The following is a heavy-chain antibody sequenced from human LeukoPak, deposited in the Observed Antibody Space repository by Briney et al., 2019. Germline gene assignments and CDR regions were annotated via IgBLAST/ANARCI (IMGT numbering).Heavy chain of an antibody. CDR1: GFTFSIYW. CDR3: ARFRGSYFDY. J-gene: IGHJ4*02. Sequence: GGSLRLSCAASGFTFSIYWMTWVRQAPGKGLEWVANIKQDGSEKYYVDSVKGRFTISRDNAKNSLYLQMNSLRAEDTAVYYCARFRGSYFDYWGQGTLVTVSS. CDR2: IKQDGSEK. V-gene: IGHV3-7*04. D-gene: IGHD1-26*01.